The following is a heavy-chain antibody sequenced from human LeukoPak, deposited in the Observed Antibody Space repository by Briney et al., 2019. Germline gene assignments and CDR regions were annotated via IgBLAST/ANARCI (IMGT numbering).Heavy chain of an antibody. V-gene: IGHV3-7*03. J-gene: IGHJ5*02. Sequence: GGSLRLSCAASGFTFSSYWTSWVRQAPGKGLEWVANIKQDGSEKYYVDSVKGRFTISRDNAKNSLYLQMNSLRAEDTAVYYCAKDKRITIFGVAPPTFDPWGQGTLVTVSS. D-gene: IGHD3-3*01. CDR2: IKQDGSEK. CDR3: AKDKRITIFGVAPPTFDP. CDR1: GFTFSSYW.